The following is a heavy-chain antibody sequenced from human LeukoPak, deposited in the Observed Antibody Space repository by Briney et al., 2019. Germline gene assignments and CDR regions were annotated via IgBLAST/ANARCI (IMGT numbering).Heavy chain of an antibody. J-gene: IGHJ4*02. D-gene: IGHD3-22*01. CDR1: GGTLSSYA. Sequence: SVTVSCTASGGTLSSYAISWVRQAPGQGLEWMGGIIPIFGTANYAQKFQGRVTITADESTSTAYMELSNLRSEDTAVYYCARADLYYDSSGYYFDYWGQGTLVTVSS. CDR3: ARADLYYDSSGYYFDY. CDR2: IIPIFGTA. V-gene: IGHV1-69*01.